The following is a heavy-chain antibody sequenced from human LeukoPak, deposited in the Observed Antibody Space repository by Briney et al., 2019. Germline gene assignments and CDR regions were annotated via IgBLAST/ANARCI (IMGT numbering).Heavy chain of an antibody. D-gene: IGHD3-22*01. J-gene: IGHJ4*02. CDR2: IFSRGSS. Sequence: SETLSLTCSVSGGSISNCYWSWIRQPPGKGLEWIGYIFSRGSSNYSPSLKSRVTISVDTSKNQFSLKLSSATAADTAVYYCARASDSSGYYDLDYWGQGTLVTVSS. CDR1: GGSISNCY. V-gene: IGHV4-59*01. CDR3: ARASDSSGYYDLDY.